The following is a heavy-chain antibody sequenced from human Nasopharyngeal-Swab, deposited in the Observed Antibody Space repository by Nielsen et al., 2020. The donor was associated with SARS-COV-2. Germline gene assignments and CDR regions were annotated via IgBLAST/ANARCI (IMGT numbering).Heavy chain of an antibody. J-gene: IGHJ4*02. CDR1: GGSFSGYY. CDR2: INHSGST. V-gene: IGHV4-34*01. Sequence: SETLSLTCAVYGGSFSGYYWSWIRQPPGKGLEWIGEINHSGSTNYNPYLKSRVTISVDTSKNQFSLKLSSVTAADTAVYYCAATDYDSGSYGVALDYWGQGTLVTVSS. D-gene: IGHD3-10*01. CDR3: AATDYDSGSYGVALDY.